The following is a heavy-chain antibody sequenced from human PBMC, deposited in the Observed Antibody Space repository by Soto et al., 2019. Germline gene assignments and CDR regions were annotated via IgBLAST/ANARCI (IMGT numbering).Heavy chain of an antibody. V-gene: IGHV3-30*03. J-gene: IGHJ4*02. D-gene: IGHD1-26*01. CDR2: ISYDGSNK. CDR1: GFTFSSYG. Sequence: QVQLVESGGGVVQPGRSLRLSCAASGFTFSSYGMHWVRQAPGKGLEWVAVISYDGSNKYYADSVKGRFTISRDNSKNTLYLQMNSLRAEDTAVYYCARIFSYTDYWGQGTLVTVSS. CDR3: ARIFSYTDY.